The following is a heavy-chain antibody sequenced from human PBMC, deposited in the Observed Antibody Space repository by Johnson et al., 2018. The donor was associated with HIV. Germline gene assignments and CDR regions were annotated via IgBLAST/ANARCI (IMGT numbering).Heavy chain of an antibody. Sequence: EVQLVESGGGLVQPGGSLRLSCAASGFTFSSYWMSWVRQAPGKGLEWVANINQDGSEKYYVDSVKGRFTISRDNPKSALYLQMNSLRAEDTAVYYCARPIARGASDIWGQGTMVTVSS. CDR2: INQDGSEK. J-gene: IGHJ3*02. V-gene: IGHV3-7*05. D-gene: IGHD3-10*01. CDR1: GFTFSSYW. CDR3: ARPIARGASDI.